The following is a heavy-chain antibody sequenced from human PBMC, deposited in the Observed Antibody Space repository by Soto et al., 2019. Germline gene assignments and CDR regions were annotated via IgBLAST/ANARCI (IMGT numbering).Heavy chain of an antibody. CDR3: AREEGIAAPYGMDV. D-gene: IGHD6-13*01. CDR1: GYTFTGYY. J-gene: IGHJ6*02. CDR2: IIPMFGIA. Sequence: ASVKVSCKASGYTFTGYYMHWVRQAPGKGLEWMGRIIPMFGIASYAQNFQGRVTMTRDTSTNTVYMELSSLRSEDTAVYYCAREEGIAAPYGMDVWGQGTTVTVSS. V-gene: IGHV1-46*01.